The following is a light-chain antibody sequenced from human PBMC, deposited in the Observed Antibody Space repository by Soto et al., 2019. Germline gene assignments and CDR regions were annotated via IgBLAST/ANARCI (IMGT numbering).Light chain of an antibody. J-gene: IGKJ4*01. Sequence: IQMTQSPYSLSASVGDRVTIACRASQGIGNDLVWYQQKPGKAPKLLIYAASRLQSGVPSRFSGSGSGTDFTLTINTLQPEDIATYYCQQSDSTHSFGGGTNVDIK. V-gene: IGKV1-39*01. CDR2: AAS. CDR1: QGIGND. CDR3: QQSDSTHS.